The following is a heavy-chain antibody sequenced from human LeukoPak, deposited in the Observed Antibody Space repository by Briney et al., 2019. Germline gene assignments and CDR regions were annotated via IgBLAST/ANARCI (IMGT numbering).Heavy chain of an antibody. Sequence: SETLSLTCTVSGGSISSGGYYWNWIRQPPGKGLEFIGYIFYSGSTYYNPSLKSRVTISVDTSKNQFSLKLSSVTAADTAVYYCARHLTRGIVGATGGWFDPWGQGTLVTVSS. D-gene: IGHD1-26*01. CDR3: ARHLTRGIVGATGGWFDP. CDR1: GGSISSGGYY. CDR2: IFYSGST. V-gene: IGHV4-30-4*01. J-gene: IGHJ5*02.